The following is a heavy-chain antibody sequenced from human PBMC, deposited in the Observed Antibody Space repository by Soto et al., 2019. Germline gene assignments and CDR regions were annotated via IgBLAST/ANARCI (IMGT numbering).Heavy chain of an antibody. D-gene: IGHD3-3*01. CDR2: ISYSGTTT. V-gene: IGHV3-23*01. CDR1: GFTFSSHA. J-gene: IGHJ4*02. Sequence: EVQLLESGGGLVQPEGSLRLSCAASGFTFSSHAMSWVRQAPGKGLEWVSAISYSGTTTYYAESVKGRFTISRDNSKNTLYLQMNSLRVEDTAIYYCAKRFTLFGEVKLSTDFDYWGQGTLVTVSS. CDR3: AKRFTLFGEVKLSTDFDY.